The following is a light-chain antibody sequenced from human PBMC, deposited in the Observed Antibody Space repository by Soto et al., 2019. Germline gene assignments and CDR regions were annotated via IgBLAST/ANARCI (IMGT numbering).Light chain of an antibody. CDR2: GAS. V-gene: IGKV3-15*01. CDR3: QQYNNWPPWT. CDR1: QSVSSN. J-gene: IGKJ1*01. Sequence: EIVMTQSPATLSVSPGERATLSCRASQSVSSNLACHQQKPGQAPRLLLYGASTRATGIPASFSGSGSGTEFTHTISSLPSEDFAVYYCQQYNNWPPWTFGQGTKVEIK.